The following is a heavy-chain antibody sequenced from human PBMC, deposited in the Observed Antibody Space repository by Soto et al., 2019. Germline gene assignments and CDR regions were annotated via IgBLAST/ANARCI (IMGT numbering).Heavy chain of an antibody. V-gene: IGHV3-23*01. D-gene: IGHD2-21*02. Sequence: EVQLLESGGGLVQPGGSVRLSCSASGFTFSSYAMSWVRQAPGKGLEWVSAVSGGGGSTYYPDSVKGRFTISRDNSKNPLYLQMNSLRAEDTAVYYCAKRGYCGGDCHFDYWGQGTLVIVSS. CDR3: AKRGYCGGDCHFDY. J-gene: IGHJ4*02. CDR2: VSGGGGST. CDR1: GFTFSSYA.